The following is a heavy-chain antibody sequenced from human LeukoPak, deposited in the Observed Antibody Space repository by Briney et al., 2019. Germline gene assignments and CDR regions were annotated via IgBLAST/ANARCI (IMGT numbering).Heavy chain of an antibody. CDR3: AKDPYYYDSSGYYPRVDYYYYMDV. Sequence: PGGSLRLSCAASGFTFSSYGMSWVRQAPGKGLEWVSAISGSGGSTYYADSVKGRFTISRDNSKNTLYLQMNSLRAEDTAVYYCAKDPYYYDSSGYYPRVDYYYYMDVWGKGTTVTISS. CDR1: GFTFSSYG. J-gene: IGHJ6*03. CDR2: ISGSGGST. D-gene: IGHD3-22*01. V-gene: IGHV3-23*01.